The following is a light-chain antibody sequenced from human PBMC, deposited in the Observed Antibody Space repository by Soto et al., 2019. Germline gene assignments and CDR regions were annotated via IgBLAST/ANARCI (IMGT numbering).Light chain of an antibody. CDR2: GNS. J-gene: IGLJ1*01. V-gene: IGLV1-40*01. CDR1: SSNIGAGYD. Sequence: QSVLTQPPSVSGAPGQRVTISCTGSSSNIGAGYDVHWYQQLPGTAPKLLIYGNSNRPSGVPDRLSGSKSGTSASLAITGLQAEDEADYYCQSYDSSLSGYVFGTGTKVIGL. CDR3: QSYDSSLSGYV.